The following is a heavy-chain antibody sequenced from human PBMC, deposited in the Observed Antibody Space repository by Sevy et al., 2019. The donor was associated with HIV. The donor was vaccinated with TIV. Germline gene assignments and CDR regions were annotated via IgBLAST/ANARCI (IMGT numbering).Heavy chain of an antibody. V-gene: IGHV3-11*01. J-gene: IGHJ6*02. CDR2: ISSTGSTI. CDR3: ARDMGAVTYYYYCMDV. Sequence: GGSLRLSCAASGFTFSDYYMSWIRQAPGKGLEWVSFISSTGSTIYYADSVKGRFTISRDNAQNSLYLQMNSLRGEDTAVYYCARDMGAVTYYYYCMDVWGQGTTVTVSS. D-gene: IGHD1-26*01. CDR1: GFTFSDYY.